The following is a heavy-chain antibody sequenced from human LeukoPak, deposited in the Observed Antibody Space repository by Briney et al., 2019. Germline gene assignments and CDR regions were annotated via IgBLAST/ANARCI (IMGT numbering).Heavy chain of an antibody. Sequence: GGSLRLSCAASGFTFSSYAMSWVRQAPGKGLEWVSAISGSGGSTYYADSVKGRFTISRDNSKNTLYLQMNSLRAEDTAVYYCAKDRDIVVVPAALFDYWGQGTLVTVSS. D-gene: IGHD2-2*01. CDR3: AKDRDIVVVPAALFDY. J-gene: IGHJ4*02. CDR2: ISGSGGST. CDR1: GFTFSSYA. V-gene: IGHV3-23*01.